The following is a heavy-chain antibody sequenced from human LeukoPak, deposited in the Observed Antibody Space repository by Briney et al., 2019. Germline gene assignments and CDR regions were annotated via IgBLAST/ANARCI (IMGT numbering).Heavy chain of an antibody. CDR3: ARGRLRWHHFDY. CDR1: GGSFSGYY. J-gene: IGHJ4*02. Sequence: KPSETLSLTCAVYGGSFSGYYWSWIRQPPGKGLEWIGEINHSGSTNYNPSLKSRVTISVDTSKNQFSLKLSSVTAADTAVYYCARGRLRWHHFDYWGQGTLVTVSS. V-gene: IGHV4-34*01. CDR2: INHSGST. D-gene: IGHD4-23*01.